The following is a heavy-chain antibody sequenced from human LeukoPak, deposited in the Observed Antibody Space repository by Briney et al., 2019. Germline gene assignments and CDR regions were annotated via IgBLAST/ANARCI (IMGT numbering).Heavy chain of an antibody. CDR2: IIPIFGTA. D-gene: IGHD1-1*01. CDR3: ARVQLERHLPDY. V-gene: IGHV1-69*13. CDR1: GGTFSSYA. J-gene: IGHJ4*02. Sequence: SVKVSCKASGGTFSSYAISWLRQAPGQGLEWMGGIIPIFGTANYAQKFQGRVTITADESTSTAYMELSSLRSEDTAVYYCARVQLERHLPDYWGQGTLVTVSS.